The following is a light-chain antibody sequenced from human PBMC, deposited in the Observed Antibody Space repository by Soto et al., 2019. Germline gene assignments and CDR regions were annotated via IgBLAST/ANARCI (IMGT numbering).Light chain of an antibody. Sequence: IGMTQSPATLSVSPGERATLSCRASQTIYSNVAWYQQRPGQPPRLLIYRASSRATGIPARFSGSGSGTEFTLTINSLQSEDFAVYYCQRYQNLWTFGQATKVDIK. CDR3: QRYQNLWT. CDR1: QTIYSN. CDR2: RAS. J-gene: IGKJ1*01. V-gene: IGKV3-15*01.